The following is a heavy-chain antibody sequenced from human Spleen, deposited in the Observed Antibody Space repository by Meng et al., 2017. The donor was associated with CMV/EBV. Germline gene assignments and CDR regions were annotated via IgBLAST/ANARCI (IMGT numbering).Heavy chain of an antibody. CDR3: ARDIRTYNFDY. V-gene: IGHV3-20*04. CDR1: GFSFDDYG. CDR2: LNWNGAST. J-gene: IGHJ4*02. D-gene: IGHD2-21*01. Sequence: GGSLRLSCTASGFSFDDYGMSWVRQAPGKGLEWLSGLNWNGASTGSADSVKGRFTISRDDAQNTLYLQMNSLRAEDTAAYYCARDIRTYNFDYWGQGTLVTVFS.